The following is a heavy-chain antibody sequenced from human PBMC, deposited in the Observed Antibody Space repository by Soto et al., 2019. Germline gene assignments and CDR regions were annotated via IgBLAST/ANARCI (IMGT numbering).Heavy chain of an antibody. CDR3: ACQPGRIAVANFRGDY. J-gene: IGHJ4*02. V-gene: IGHV1-18*01. CDR2: ISAYNGNT. D-gene: IGHD6-19*01. Sequence: ASVKVSCKASGYTFTSYGISWVRQAPGQGLEWMGWISAYNGNTNYAQKLQGRVTMTTDTSTSTAYMELRSLRSDDTAVYYCACQPGRIAVANFRGDYWGQGTRVTVSS. CDR1: GYTFTSYG.